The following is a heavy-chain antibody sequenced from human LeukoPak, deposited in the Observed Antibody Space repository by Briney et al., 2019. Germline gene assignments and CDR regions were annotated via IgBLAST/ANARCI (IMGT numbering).Heavy chain of an antibody. J-gene: IGHJ4*02. D-gene: IGHD6-19*01. CDR2: IYHSGST. CDR3: ARATYSSGWLLDY. CDR1: GYSISSGYY. V-gene: IGHV4-38-2*02. Sequence: SETLSLTCTVSGYSISSGYYWGWIRQPPGKGLEWIGSIYHSGSTYYNPSLKSRVTISVDTSKNQFSLKLSSVTAADTAVYYCARATYSSGWLLDYWGQGTLVTVSS.